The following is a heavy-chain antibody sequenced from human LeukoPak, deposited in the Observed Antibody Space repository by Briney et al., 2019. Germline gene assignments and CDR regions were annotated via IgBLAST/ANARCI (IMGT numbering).Heavy chain of an antibody. Sequence: SETLSLTCTVSGGSISSYGHFWGWIRQPPGKGLQWIGSGYYTGTTYYSPSLQSRVTISVDTSNNQFSLKLSSVTAADTAVYYCARPHTYGSGSYYINWFDPWGQGTLVTVSS. CDR3: ARPHTYGSGSYYINWFDP. CDR1: GGSISSYGHF. D-gene: IGHD3-10*01. CDR2: GYYTGTT. V-gene: IGHV4-39*07. J-gene: IGHJ5*02.